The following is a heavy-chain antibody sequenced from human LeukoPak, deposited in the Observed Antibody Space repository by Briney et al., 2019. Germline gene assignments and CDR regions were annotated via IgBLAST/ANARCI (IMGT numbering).Heavy chain of an antibody. CDR2: IHYDGKI. D-gene: IGHD2-21*01. CDR1: GFSVSGKF. CDR3: TSGDGYLQPY. V-gene: IGHV3-53*01. J-gene: IGHJ4*02. Sequence: GGSLRLSCAASGFSVSGKFMSWVRQAPGKGLEWVSIIHYDGKIRYAGSVGGRFTIYRDDSENTLFLQMNSLRVDDTAVYFCTSGDGYLQPYWGQGTLVTVSS.